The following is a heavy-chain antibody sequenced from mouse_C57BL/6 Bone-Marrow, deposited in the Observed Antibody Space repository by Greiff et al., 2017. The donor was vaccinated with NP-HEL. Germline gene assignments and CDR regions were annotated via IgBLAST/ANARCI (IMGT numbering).Heavy chain of an antibody. CDR1: GYTFTSYW. Sequence: QVQLQQPGAELVKPGASVKLSCKASGYTFTSYWMHWVKQRPGQGLEWIGMIHTNSGSTNYNEKFKSKATLTVDKSSSTAYMQLSSLTSEDSAVYYCASPHYYGSSYDAMDDWGQGTSVTVSS. J-gene: IGHJ4*01. CDR3: ASPHYYGSSYDAMDD. V-gene: IGHV1-64*01. D-gene: IGHD1-1*01. CDR2: IHTNSGST.